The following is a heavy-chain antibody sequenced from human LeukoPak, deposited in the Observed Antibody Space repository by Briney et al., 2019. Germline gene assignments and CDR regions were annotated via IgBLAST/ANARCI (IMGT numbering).Heavy chain of an antibody. D-gene: IGHD1-7*01. CDR1: GDFISSGNYY. V-gene: IGHV4-61*02. Sequence: SETLSLTCTVSGDFISSGNYYWNWIRQPAGKGLEWIGRIHTSGSTNYNPPLKSRVTISVDTSKNQFSLKLSSVTAADTAVYYRARNGGGKWNFIGDWGQGNLVIVSS. CDR2: IHTSGST. J-gene: IGHJ4*02. CDR3: ARNGGGKWNFIGD.